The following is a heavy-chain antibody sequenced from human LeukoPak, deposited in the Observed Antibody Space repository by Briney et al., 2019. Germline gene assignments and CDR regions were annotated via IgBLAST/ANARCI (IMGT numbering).Heavy chain of an antibody. Sequence: SETLSLTCTVSGDSFNEYYWNWIRQPPGKGLEWIGYIYYNGNSNYSPSLKSRVSMSVDTSKNQISLRLTSVTPPDTAMYYCAXXXGLQXHFEFWXQGALVTVSS. CDR1: GDSFNEYY. V-gene: IGHV4-59*12. J-gene: IGHJ4*02. CDR3: AXXXGLQXHFEF. D-gene: IGHD3-16*01. CDR2: IYYNGNS.